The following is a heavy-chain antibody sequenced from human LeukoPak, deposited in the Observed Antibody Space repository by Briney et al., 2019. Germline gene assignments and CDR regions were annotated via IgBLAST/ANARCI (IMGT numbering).Heavy chain of an antibody. CDR1: GFTFSSYD. V-gene: IGHV3-15*01. CDR2: IKSKTEGGTT. Sequence: PGGALRLSCAASGFTFSSYDMTWVRQAPGKGLEWVGRIKSKTEGGTTDYAAPVKGRFTISRDDSKNTLYLQMNSLKTEDTAVYYCTTEYGLYWGQGTLVTVSS. J-gene: IGHJ4*02. CDR3: TTEYGLY. D-gene: IGHD2-2*03.